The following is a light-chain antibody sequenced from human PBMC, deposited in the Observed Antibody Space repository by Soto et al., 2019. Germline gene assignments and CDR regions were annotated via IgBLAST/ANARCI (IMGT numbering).Light chain of an antibody. V-gene: IGKV1-39*01. CDR3: QQSYSTIT. J-gene: IGKJ4*01. CDR2: AAS. CDR1: ETIRGL. Sequence: TQSPATLSLSPGERATLSCRASETIRGLLAWYQQKPGKAPKLLIYAASSLQSGVPSRFSGSGSGTDFTLTISSLQPEDFATYYCQQSYSTITFGGGTKVDI.